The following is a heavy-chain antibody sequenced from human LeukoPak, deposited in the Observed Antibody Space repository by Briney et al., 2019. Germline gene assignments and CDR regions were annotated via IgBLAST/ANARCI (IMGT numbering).Heavy chain of an antibody. J-gene: IGHJ6*03. CDR1: GYTFTGYY. CDR3: ARDGTGTNYYYYMDV. D-gene: IGHD2-8*02. V-gene: IGHV1-46*01. Sequence: ASVKVSCKASGYTFTGYYMHWVRQAPGQGLEWMGIINPSGGSTSYAQKFQGRVTMTRDMSTSTVYMELSSLRSEDTAVYYCARDGTGTNYYYYMDVWGKGTTVTVSS. CDR2: INPSGGST.